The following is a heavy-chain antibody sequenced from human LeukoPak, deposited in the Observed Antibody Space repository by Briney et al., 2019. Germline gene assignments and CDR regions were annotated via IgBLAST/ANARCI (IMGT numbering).Heavy chain of an antibody. CDR2: IYTGGTT. CDR1: GFTVYTNS. CDR3: ARSPAFYDGAVVKYYFDY. V-gene: IGHV3-53*01. Sequence: GGSLRLSCAVSGFTVYTNSMSWVRQVPGKGLEWVSVIYTGGTTHYADSVKGRFTISRDNSKNTLYLEMNSLRAEDAAVYFCARSPAFYDGAVVKYYFDYWGQGTLVAVSS. D-gene: IGHD6-19*01. J-gene: IGHJ4*02.